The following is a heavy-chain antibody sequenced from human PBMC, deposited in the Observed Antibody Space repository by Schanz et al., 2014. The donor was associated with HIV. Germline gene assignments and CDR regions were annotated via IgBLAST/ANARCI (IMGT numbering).Heavy chain of an antibody. CDR3: AKGWRGYSISSLVDY. J-gene: IGHJ4*02. V-gene: IGHV3-30*18. Sequence: VQLVESGGGLVQPGGSLRLSCAASGSTFSSYWMHWVRQAPGKGLEWVSVISYDGRNKLYADSVKGRFTISRDNSKNTMYLKMNSLRVDDTAVYYCAKGWRGYSISSLVDYWGQGSLVTVSS. D-gene: IGHD6-6*01. CDR1: GSTFSSYW. CDR2: ISYDGRNK.